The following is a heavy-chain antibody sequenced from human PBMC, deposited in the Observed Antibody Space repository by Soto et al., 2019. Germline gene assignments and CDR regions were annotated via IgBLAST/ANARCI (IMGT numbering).Heavy chain of an antibody. V-gene: IGHV2-70*13. D-gene: IGHD2-2*02. Sequence: CGPTLVNPTQTLTLTCTFSGFSLNSSVMCVTWVRQPPGKALDWLATIDWDGDKYYTTSLKTRLTISKDTSKNQVALTMTNMDPVDTATYFCARMRGSYIRPLDSWGQGALVTVPQ. J-gene: IGHJ4*02. CDR2: IDWDGDK. CDR1: GFSLNSSVMC. CDR3: ARMRGSYIRPLDS.